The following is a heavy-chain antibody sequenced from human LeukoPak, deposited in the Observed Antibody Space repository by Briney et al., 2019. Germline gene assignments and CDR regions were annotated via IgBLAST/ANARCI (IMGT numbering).Heavy chain of an antibody. Sequence: GGSLRLSCAASGFTFEEYGMHWVRQVPGKGLEWVSAISWNSDNIDYADSVKGRFTISRDNAKNSLYLQMNSLRAEDTALYYCAKERMITFGGVTYYYYGMDVWGQGTTVTVSS. CDR3: AKERMITFGGVTYYYYGMDV. J-gene: IGHJ6*02. CDR2: ISWNSDNI. V-gene: IGHV3-9*01. CDR1: GFTFEEYG. D-gene: IGHD3-16*01.